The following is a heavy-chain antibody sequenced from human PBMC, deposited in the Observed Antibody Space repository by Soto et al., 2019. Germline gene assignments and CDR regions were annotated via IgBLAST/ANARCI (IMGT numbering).Heavy chain of an antibody. CDR3: AREYRDGYNYGAFDI. CDR1: GCSISSYY. D-gene: IGHD5-12*01. CDR2: IYYSGST. Sequence: XETLSLTCTVAGCSISSYYWSWIRQPPGKGLEWIGYIYYSGSTNYNPSLKSRVTISVDTSKNQFSLKLSSVTAADTAVYYCAREYRDGYNYGAFDIWGQGTMVTVSS. J-gene: IGHJ3*02. V-gene: IGHV4-59*01.